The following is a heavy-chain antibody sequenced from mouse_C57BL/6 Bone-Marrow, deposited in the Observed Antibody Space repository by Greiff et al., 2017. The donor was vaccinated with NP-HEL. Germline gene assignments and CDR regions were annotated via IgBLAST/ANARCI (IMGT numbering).Heavy chain of an antibody. CDR2: IYPGNSDT. Sequence: VQLKESGTVLARPGASVKMSCKTSGYTFTSYWMHWVKQRPGQGLDWIGAIYPGNSDTSYNQQFKGKAKLPAVTSASTAYMELSSLTNEDSSVYYCTTIYYGYDESAMDYWGQGTSVTVSS. V-gene: IGHV1-5*01. J-gene: IGHJ4*01. CDR1: GYTFTSYW. CDR3: TTIYYGYDESAMDY. D-gene: IGHD2-2*01.